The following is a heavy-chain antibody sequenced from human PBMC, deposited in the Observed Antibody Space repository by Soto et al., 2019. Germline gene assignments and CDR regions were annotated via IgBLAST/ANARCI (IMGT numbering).Heavy chain of an antibody. CDR3: ARLHPYYDILTGYSLNWFDP. D-gene: IGHD3-9*01. CDR2: INHSGST. V-gene: IGHV4-34*01. Sequence: PSETLSLTCAVYGGSFSGYYWTWIRQPPGTGLEWIGEINHSGSTNYNPSLKSRVTISVDTSKNQFSLKLSSVTAADTAVYYCARLHPYYDILTGYSLNWFDPWGQGTLVTVSS. CDR1: GGSFSGYY. J-gene: IGHJ5*02.